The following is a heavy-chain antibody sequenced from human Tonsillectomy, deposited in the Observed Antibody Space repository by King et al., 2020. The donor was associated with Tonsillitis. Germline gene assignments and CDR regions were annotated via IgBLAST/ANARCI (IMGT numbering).Heavy chain of an antibody. V-gene: IGHV3-43*01. Sequence: VQLVESGGVVVQSGGSLRLSCVVSGFKFDDYNMHWVRQAAGKGLEWVSVISWDGVSTFYADPVKGRFTISRDNSKNSLYLQMNSLTIEDTALYYCTKRRYYDIRPLSGSEYFPPWGQGPQVTVPS. CDR1: GFKFDDYN. J-gene: IGHJ1*01. CDR3: TKRRYYDIRPLSGSEYFPP. CDR2: ISWDGVST. D-gene: IGHD3-22*01.